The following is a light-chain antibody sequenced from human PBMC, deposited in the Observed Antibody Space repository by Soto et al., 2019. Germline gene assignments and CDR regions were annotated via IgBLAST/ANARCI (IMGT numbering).Light chain of an antibody. CDR3: QQSYSTHQT. Sequence: IHMTQSPSSLSASVGDRVTITCRASQSISSYLNWYQQKPGKAPKLLIYAASSLQSGVPSRFSGSGSGTDFTLTISSLQPEDFATYYCQQSYSTHQTFGQGTKVDIK. J-gene: IGKJ1*01. V-gene: IGKV1-39*01. CDR1: QSISSY. CDR2: AAS.